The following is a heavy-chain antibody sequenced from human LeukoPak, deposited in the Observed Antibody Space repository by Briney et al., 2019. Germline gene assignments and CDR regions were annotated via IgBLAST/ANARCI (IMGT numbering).Heavy chain of an antibody. D-gene: IGHD7-27*01. CDR3: ARGLGRSGWYFDL. V-gene: IGHV4-34*01. CDR2: INHSGST. J-gene: IGHJ2*01. Sequence: SEILSLTRAVYGGSFSGYYWSWIRQPPGKGLEWIGEINHSGSTNYNPSLKSRVTISVDTSKNQFSLKLSSVTAADTAVYYCARGLGRSGWYFDLWGRGTLVTVSS. CDR1: GGSFSGYY.